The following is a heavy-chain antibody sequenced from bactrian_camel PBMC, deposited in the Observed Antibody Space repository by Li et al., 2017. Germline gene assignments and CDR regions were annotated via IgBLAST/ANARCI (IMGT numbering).Heavy chain of an antibody. CDR1: DDPTSKYYVDDTYC. Sequence: HVQLVESGGGSVQAGGSLRLACKVTDDPTSKYYVDDTYCMAWFRQSPGNRREGVAAIEEDGETAYGESVVGRFTITKDDAENTFYLQMNSLKPEDTGMYYCAADGGLSDCSSSFQDYEYNFRGRGTQVTVS. J-gene: IGHJ4*01. D-gene: IGHD2*01. CDR2: IEEDGET. V-gene: IGHV3S53*01. CDR3: AADGGLSDCSSSFQDYEYNF.